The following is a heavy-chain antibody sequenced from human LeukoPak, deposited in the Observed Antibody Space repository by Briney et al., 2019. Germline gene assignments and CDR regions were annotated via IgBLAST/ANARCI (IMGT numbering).Heavy chain of an antibody. CDR1: GGSFSGYY. CDR2: IYSNGNT. Sequence: SETLSLTCAVYGGSFSGYYWSWIRQPPGKGLEWIAYIYSNGNTNSNPSLKSRVTIAVDTSQSQFSLKLSSVTAADTAVYYCARGLVGLTPHAGVFQIWGQGTKVTVSS. J-gene: IGHJ3*02. D-gene: IGHD1-26*01. CDR3: ARGLVGLTPHAGVFQI. V-gene: IGHV4-59*01.